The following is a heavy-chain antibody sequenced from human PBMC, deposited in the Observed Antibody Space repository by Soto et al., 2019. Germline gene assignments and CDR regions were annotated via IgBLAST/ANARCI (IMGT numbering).Heavy chain of an antibody. D-gene: IGHD2-2*01. CDR1: GGTFNSHT. V-gene: IGHV1-69*12. CDR3: AGEGVTSSMSLPWMGYHYYGLDV. J-gene: IGHJ6*02. Sequence: QVQLVQSGAEVKKPGSSVKVSCRAPGGTFNSHTISWVRQAPGQGLEWMGGIMPMFGVTNYARKFQGRLTMTANESTTTAYMEVSGLTSGDTAVYYCAGEGVTSSMSLPWMGYHYYGLDVWGQGTTVIVSS. CDR2: IMPMFGVT.